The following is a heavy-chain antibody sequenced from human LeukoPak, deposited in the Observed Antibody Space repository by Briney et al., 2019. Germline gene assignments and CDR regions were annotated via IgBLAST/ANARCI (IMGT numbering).Heavy chain of an antibody. CDR1: GFTFSSYE. CDR3: ARPPALNY. Sequence: PRGSLRLSCTASGFTFSSYEMNWVRQAPGKGLEWLSYISSSGTTIYYADSVKGRFIISRDNAKNSLYLQMNSLRAEDTAVYYCARPPALNYWGQGTLVTVSS. V-gene: IGHV3-48*03. D-gene: IGHD3-9*01. CDR2: ISSSGTTI. J-gene: IGHJ4*02.